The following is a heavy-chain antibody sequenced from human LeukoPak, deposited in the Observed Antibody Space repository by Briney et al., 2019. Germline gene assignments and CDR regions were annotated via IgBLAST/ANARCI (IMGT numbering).Heavy chain of an antibody. D-gene: IGHD3-9*01. Sequence: PGGSLRLSRAASGFTFRNYYMSWVRHAPGKGLEWVSAISGSGDSIFYADSVKGRFTISRDNTKTTLSVQMNSLRAEDTAVYYCAKSFLTGYSLFDSWGQGTLVTVSS. CDR2: ISGSGDSI. J-gene: IGHJ4*02. CDR1: GFTFRNYY. CDR3: AKSFLTGYSLFDS. V-gene: IGHV3-23*01.